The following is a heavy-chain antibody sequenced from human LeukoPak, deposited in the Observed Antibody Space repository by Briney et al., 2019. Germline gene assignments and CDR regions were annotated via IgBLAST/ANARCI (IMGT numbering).Heavy chain of an antibody. CDR1: GYTFTSYA. D-gene: IGHD6-13*01. V-gene: IGHV7-4-1*02. CDR3: ARAASTSSWSTSSGYYYYGMDV. CDR2: INTNTGNP. J-gene: IGHJ6*02. Sequence: ASVKVSCKASGYTFTSYAMNWVRQAPGQGLEWMGWINTNTGNPTYAQGFTGRFVFSLDTSVSTAYLQISSLKAEDTAVYYCARAASTSSWSTSSGYYYYGMDVWGQGTTVTVSS.